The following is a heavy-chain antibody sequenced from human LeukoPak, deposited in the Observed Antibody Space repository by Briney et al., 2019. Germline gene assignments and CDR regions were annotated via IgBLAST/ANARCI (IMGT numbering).Heavy chain of an antibody. CDR2: INPIGGST. V-gene: IGHV1-46*01. CDR1: GYTCTSYY. D-gene: IGHD5-24*01. CDR3: ARALRMATIPGVNMNYFDY. J-gene: IGHJ4*02. Sequence: ASVKVSCKASGYTCTSYYMHWVRQAPGQGLEWMGIINPIGGSTIYAQKFQGRVTMTRDTSTSTVYMELSSLRSEDTAVYYCARALRMATIPGVNMNYFDYWGQGTLVTVSS.